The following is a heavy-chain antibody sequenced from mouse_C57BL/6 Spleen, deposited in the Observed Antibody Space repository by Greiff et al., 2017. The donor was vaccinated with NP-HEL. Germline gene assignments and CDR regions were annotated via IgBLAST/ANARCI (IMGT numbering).Heavy chain of an antibody. Sequence: EVQLQQSGPELVKPGASVKISCKASGYTFTNYNMDWVKQSHGKSLEWIGDINPNNGGTIYNQKFKGKATLTVDKSSSTAYMELRSLTSEDTAVYSCERGSYGTQLEYAMDYWGQGPSVTVSS. CDR3: ERGSYGTQLEYAMDY. J-gene: IGHJ4*01. CDR1: GYTFTNYN. CDR2: INPNNGGT. D-gene: IGHD1-1*01. V-gene: IGHV1-18*01.